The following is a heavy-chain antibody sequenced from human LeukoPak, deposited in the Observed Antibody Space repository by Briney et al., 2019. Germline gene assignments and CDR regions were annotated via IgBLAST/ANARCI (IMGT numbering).Heavy chain of an antibody. CDR2: MNPNSGNT. CDR3: ARGLTLYSSPDAFDI. J-gene: IGHJ3*02. V-gene: IGHV1-8*03. D-gene: IGHD6-19*01. Sequence: ASVKVSCKAFRYTFSSYGISWVRQTTGQGLEWMGWMNPNSGNTGYAQKFQGRVTITRNTSISTAYMELSSLRSEDTAVYYCARGLTLYSSPDAFDIWSQGTMVTVSS. CDR1: RYTFSSYG.